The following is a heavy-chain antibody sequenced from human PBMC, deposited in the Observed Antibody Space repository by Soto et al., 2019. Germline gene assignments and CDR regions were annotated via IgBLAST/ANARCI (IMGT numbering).Heavy chain of an antibody. CDR1: GFTFRSYG. Sequence: QVQLVESGGGVVQPGRSLRLSCAASGFTFRSYGMHWVRQTPGKELEWVAGISYDGSNEYYADSVKGRFTISRDNSKNTLYLQTDSLKTEDTAVYYCAKWEDRGYGFAFDYWGQGTLVTVSS. J-gene: IGHJ4*02. V-gene: IGHV3-30*18. D-gene: IGHD1-26*01. CDR2: ISYDGSNE. CDR3: AKWEDRGYGFAFDY.